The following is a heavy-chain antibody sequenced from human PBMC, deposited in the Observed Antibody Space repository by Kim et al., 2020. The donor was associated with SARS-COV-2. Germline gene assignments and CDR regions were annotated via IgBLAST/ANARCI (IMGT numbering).Heavy chain of an antibody. Sequence: KGRFTISRDNSKNSLYLQMNSLRTEDTALYYCAKDPSSETRIAVAGYFDYWGQGTLVTVSS. D-gene: IGHD6-19*01. J-gene: IGHJ4*02. V-gene: IGHV3-43*01. CDR3: AKDPSSETRIAVAGYFDY.